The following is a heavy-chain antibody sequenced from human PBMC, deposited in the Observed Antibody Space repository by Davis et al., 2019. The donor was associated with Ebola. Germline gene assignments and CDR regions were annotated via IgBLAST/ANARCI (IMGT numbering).Heavy chain of an antibody. D-gene: IGHD3-3*01. Sequence: PGGSLRLSCAASGFTVSSNYMSWVRQAPGKGLEWVSVIYSGGSTYYADSVKGRFTISRDNSKNTLYLQMNSLRAEDTAVYYCARQASVLRFLDVWGKGTTVTVSS. V-gene: IGHV3-53*01. CDR1: GFTVSSNY. J-gene: IGHJ6*04. CDR2: IYSGGST. CDR3: ARQASVLRFLDV.